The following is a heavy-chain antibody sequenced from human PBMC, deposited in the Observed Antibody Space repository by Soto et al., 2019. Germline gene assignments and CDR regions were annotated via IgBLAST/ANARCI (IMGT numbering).Heavy chain of an antibody. D-gene: IGHD6-6*01. CDR2: IWYDGSNK. Sequence: QVQLVESGGGVVQPGRSLRLSCAASGFTFSSYGMHWVRQAPGKGLEWVAVIWYDGSNKYYADSVKGRFTISRDNSKNTLYLQMNSLRAEDTAVYYCARGQEAARAFDYWGQGTLVTVSS. J-gene: IGHJ4*02. CDR1: GFTFSSYG. V-gene: IGHV3-33*01. CDR3: ARGQEAARAFDY.